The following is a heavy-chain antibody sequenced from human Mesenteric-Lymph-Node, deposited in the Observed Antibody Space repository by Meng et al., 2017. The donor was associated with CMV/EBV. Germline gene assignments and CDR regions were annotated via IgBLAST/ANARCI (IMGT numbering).Heavy chain of an antibody. CDR2: LNPKSGRT. CDR1: GCALASHD. Sequence: SGCALASHDITWVRRAVGQGLEWVGWLNPKSGRTGYAQKFQGRVTMSRSTSISTVYMKLSSLRSEDTAIYYCARGLVSGYSVYELDCWGRGTLVTVSS. CDR3: ARGLVSGYSVYELDC. V-gene: IGHV1-8*01. J-gene: IGHJ4*02. D-gene: IGHD5/OR15-5a*01.